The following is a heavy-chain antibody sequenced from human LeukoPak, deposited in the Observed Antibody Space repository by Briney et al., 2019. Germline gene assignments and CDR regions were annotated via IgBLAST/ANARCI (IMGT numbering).Heavy chain of an antibody. CDR1: GFTFSSYS. CDR2: ISSSSSTI. Sequence: GGSLRLSCAASGFTFSSYSMNWVRQAPGKGLEWVSYISSSSSTIYYADSVKGRFTISRDNAKNSLYLQMNSLRAEDTAVYYCARVRGGSRSGNYYMDVWGKGTTVTVSS. J-gene: IGHJ6*03. CDR3: ARVRGGSRSGNYYMDV. D-gene: IGHD3-10*01. V-gene: IGHV3-48*01.